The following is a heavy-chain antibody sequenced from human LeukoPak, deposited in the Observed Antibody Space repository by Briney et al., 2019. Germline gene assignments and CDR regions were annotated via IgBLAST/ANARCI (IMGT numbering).Heavy chain of an antibody. Sequence: GGSLRPSCVASGFTFSSYEINWVRQAPGKGLEWVSYISSSGSTMYYADSVKGRFTISRDNAKNSLYLQMNSLRAEDTAVYYCASGGSYLLFDYWGQGTLVTVSS. J-gene: IGHJ4*02. CDR2: ISSSGSTM. CDR3: ASGGSYLLFDY. D-gene: IGHD1-26*01. V-gene: IGHV3-48*03. CDR1: GFTFSSYE.